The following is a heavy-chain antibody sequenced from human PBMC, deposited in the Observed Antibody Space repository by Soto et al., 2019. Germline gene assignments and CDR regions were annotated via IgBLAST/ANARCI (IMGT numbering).Heavy chain of an antibody. D-gene: IGHD3-10*01. CDR1: GDSIRSYY. Sequence: SETLSLTCTVSGDSIRSYYWSWIRQPPGKGLEWIGYVSYSGTTNYNPSLKSRVTISIDTSKNQFSLKLNSVTAADTAVYYCARGLWFGESVWGQGILVTVS. V-gene: IGHV4-59*01. J-gene: IGHJ4*02. CDR2: VSYSGTT. CDR3: ARGLWFGESV.